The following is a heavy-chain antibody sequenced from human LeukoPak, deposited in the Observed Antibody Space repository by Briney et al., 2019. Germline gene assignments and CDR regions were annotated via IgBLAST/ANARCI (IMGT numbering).Heavy chain of an antibody. D-gene: IGHD3-22*01. CDR1: GHSFTSCD. CDR2: MNPNSGNI. CDR3: ARSPKYYYDSSGYYGMDV. Sequence: GASVKVSCKASGHSFTSCDINWVRQATGQGLEWMGWMNPNSGNIGYAQKFQGRVTMTRNTSISTAYMELSSLRSEDTAVYYCARSPKYYYDSSGYYGMDVWGQGTTVTVSS. V-gene: IGHV1-8*01. J-gene: IGHJ6*02.